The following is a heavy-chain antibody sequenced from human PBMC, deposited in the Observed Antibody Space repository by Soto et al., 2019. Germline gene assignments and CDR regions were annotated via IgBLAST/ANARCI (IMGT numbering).Heavy chain of an antibody. D-gene: IGHD2-21*01. J-gene: IGHJ5*02. CDR2: IYWDDDE. CDR1: GFSLSTSGVA. Sequence: QITLKESGPTLVKPTQTLTLTCTFSGFSLSTSGVAVGWIRQPPGKALEWLALIYWDDDERYSPSLKTRLTITKDTSKNQVFLTMTNMDPXXXXXXXXXXXXXXXXXPXCYHWFDPWGQGTLVTVSS. V-gene: IGHV2-5*02. CDR3: XXXXXXXXXPXCYHWFDP.